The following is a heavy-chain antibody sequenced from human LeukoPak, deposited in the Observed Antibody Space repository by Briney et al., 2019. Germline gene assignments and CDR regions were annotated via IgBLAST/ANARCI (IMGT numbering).Heavy chain of an antibody. V-gene: IGHV3-48*03. CDR2: ISSSGSTI. J-gene: IGHJ6*03. D-gene: IGHD3-22*01. CDR1: GFTFSSYE. CDR3: ARARRHMIVVYYMDV. Sequence: GGSLRLSCAASGFTFSSYEMNWVRQAPGKGLEWVSYISSSGSTIYYADSVKGRFTISRDNAKNSLYLQMNSLRAEDTAVYYCARARRHMIVVYYMDVWGKGTTVTVSS.